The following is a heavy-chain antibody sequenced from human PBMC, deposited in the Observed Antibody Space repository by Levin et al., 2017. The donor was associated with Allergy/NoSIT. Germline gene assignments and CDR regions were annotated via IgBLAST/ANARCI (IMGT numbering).Heavy chain of an antibody. D-gene: IGHD2-2*01. V-gene: IGHV1-2*06. Sequence: EASVKVSCKASGYTFTGYYMHWVRQAPGQGLEWMGRINPNSGGTNYAQKFQGRVTMTRDTSISTAYMELSRLRSDDTAVYYCARIYCSSTSCRFDYWGQGTLVTVSS. CDR2: INPNSGGT. J-gene: IGHJ4*02. CDR3: ARIYCSSTSCRFDY. CDR1: GYTFTGYY.